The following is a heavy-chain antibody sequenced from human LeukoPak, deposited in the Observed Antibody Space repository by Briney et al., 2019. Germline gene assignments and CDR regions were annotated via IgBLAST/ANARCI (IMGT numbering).Heavy chain of an antibody. CDR3: AREGYSGSYTLPNDY. CDR2: INPSGGST. Sequence: GASVKVSCKASGYSFTSYDMHWVRQATGQGLEWMGIINPSGGSTTYAQKFQGRVTMTRDTSTSTVYMELSSLRSEDTAIYYCAREGYSGSYTLPNDYWGQGTLVTVSS. CDR1: GYSFTSYD. D-gene: IGHD1-26*01. J-gene: IGHJ4*02. V-gene: IGHV1-46*01.